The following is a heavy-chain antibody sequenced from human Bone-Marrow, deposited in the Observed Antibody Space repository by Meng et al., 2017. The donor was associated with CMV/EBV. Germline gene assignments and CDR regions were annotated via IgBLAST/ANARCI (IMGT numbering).Heavy chain of an antibody. V-gene: IGHV1-69*05. D-gene: IGHD3-3*01. CDR1: GGSFSNHA. Sequence: SVKVSCKASGGSFSNHAISWVRPAPGQGLEWMGGITPLFNTSNYPQKFQGRVTFTTDESTSTAYLELSSLRSEDTAVYYCARGTSTYYDFWSGYSGWYYGMDVWGQGTTVTVSS. J-gene: IGHJ6*02. CDR3: ARGTSTYYDFWSGYSGWYYGMDV. CDR2: ITPLFNTS.